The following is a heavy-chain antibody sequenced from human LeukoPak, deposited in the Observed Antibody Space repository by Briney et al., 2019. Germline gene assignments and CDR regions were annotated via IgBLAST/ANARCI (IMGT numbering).Heavy chain of an antibody. Sequence: PGGSLRLSCAASGFTFSSYGMHWVRQAPGKGLEWVAVIWYDGSNKYYADSVKGRFTISRDNSKNTLYLQMNSLRAEDTAVYYCARDLRVQMYAVAGIDYWGQGTLVTVSS. D-gene: IGHD6-19*01. V-gene: IGHV3-33*01. CDR3: ARDLRVQMYAVAGIDY. CDR1: GFTFSSYG. J-gene: IGHJ4*02. CDR2: IWYDGSNK.